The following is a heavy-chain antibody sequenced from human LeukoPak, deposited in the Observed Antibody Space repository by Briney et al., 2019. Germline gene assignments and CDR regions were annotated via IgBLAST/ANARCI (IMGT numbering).Heavy chain of an antibody. Sequence: GGSLRLSCAASGFTFSSYWMHWVRQAPGKGLVWVSRINSDGSSITYADSVKGRFTISRDNSKNTLYLQMNSLRAEDTAVYYCAREGNYYGSGSYIGYWGQGTLVTVSS. CDR3: AREGNYYGSGSYIGY. V-gene: IGHV3-74*03. J-gene: IGHJ4*02. D-gene: IGHD3-10*01. CDR1: GFTFSSYW. CDR2: INSDGSSI.